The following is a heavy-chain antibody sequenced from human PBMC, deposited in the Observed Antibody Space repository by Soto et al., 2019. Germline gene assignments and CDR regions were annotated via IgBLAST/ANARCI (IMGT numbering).Heavy chain of an antibody. CDR2: ISTSSIYT. CDR1: GFIFSDYY. J-gene: IGHJ4*02. Sequence: QVQLVESGGGLVKPGGSLRLSCAASGFIFSDYYMSWIRQAPGKGLEWVSFISTSSIYTNYEDSVKGRFTISRDNAKKSLYLQMNKLRAEDTAVYYCAREEESYCSRTSCTRGLDNWGQGNLVTVSS. V-gene: IGHV3-11*06. D-gene: IGHD2-2*01. CDR3: AREEESYCSRTSCTRGLDN.